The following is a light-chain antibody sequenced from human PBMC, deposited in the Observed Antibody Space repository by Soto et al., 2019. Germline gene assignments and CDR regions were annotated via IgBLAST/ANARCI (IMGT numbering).Light chain of an antibody. V-gene: IGKV2-28*01. J-gene: IGKJ1*01. Sequence: MTQSPSSLSASVGDRVTITCQASQDISNYFNWYLQKPGQSPQLLIYMGFKRASGVPDRFSGSGSGTYFTLEISRVEAEDAGVYYCMQALQTPRTFGQGTKVEIK. CDR2: MGF. CDR3: MQALQTPRT. CDR1: QDISNY.